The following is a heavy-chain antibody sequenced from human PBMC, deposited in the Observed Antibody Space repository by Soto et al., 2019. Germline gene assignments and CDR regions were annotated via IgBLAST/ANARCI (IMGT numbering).Heavy chain of an antibody. CDR3: ARGDRGGSGSPASYYYSGLDV. Sequence: DVQVLESGGDLVQPGGSLRLSCVASGFTFSSYAMSWVRQAPGKGLEWVSSVSAGGDMTYYSDSVKGRFTISRDNSNNALFLQMNSLRIEDTGLYYCARGDRGGSGSPASYYYSGLDVWGQGTTVTVS. J-gene: IGHJ6*02. CDR1: GFTFSSYA. D-gene: IGHD3-10*01. V-gene: IGHV3-23*01. CDR2: VSAGGDMT.